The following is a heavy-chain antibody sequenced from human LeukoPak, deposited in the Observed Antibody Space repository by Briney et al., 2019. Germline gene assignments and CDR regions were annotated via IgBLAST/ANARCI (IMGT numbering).Heavy chain of an antibody. CDR2: IYYSGNT. CDR3: ARYDVGWYYFDY. D-gene: IGHD6-19*01. V-gene: IGHV4-30-4*07. CDR1: GGPISSGGFS. J-gene: IGHJ4*02. Sequence: SETLSLTCAVSGGPISSGGFSWSWIRQPPGKGLEWIGYIYYSGNTYNNPSLTSRITISIDTSRDRFSLKLSSVTAADTAVYYCARYDVGWYYFDYWGQGTLVTVSS.